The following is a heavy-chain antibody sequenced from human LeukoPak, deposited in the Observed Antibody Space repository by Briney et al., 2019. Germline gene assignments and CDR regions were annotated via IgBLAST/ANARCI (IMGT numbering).Heavy chain of an antibody. Sequence: SETLSLTCAVYGGSFSGYYWSWIRQPPGKGLEWIGEINHSGSTNYNPSLKSRVTISVDTSKNQFSLKLSSVTAADTAVYYCARTLGYGDYSGDYWGQGTLVTVSS. V-gene: IGHV4-34*01. D-gene: IGHD4-17*01. CDR1: GGSFSGYY. CDR2: INHSGST. CDR3: ARTLGYGDYSGDY. J-gene: IGHJ4*02.